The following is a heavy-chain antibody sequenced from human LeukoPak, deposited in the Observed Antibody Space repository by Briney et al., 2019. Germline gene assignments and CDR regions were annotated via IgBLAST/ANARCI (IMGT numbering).Heavy chain of an antibody. Sequence: GGSLRLSCSASGFTFSTYAMHWVRQAPGKGLEYVSAISSNGGSTYYADSVKGRFTISRDNSKNTLYLQMSSLRAEDTAVYYCVKGGSSSWPRGVLDYWGQGTLVTVSS. CDR3: VKGGSSSWPRGVLDY. D-gene: IGHD6-13*01. CDR2: ISSNGGST. V-gene: IGHV3-64D*06. CDR1: GFTFSTYA. J-gene: IGHJ4*02.